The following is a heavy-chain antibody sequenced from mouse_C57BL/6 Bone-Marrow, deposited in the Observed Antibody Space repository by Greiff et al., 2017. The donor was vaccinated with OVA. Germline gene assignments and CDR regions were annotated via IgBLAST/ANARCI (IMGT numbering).Heavy chain of an antibody. Sequence: DVQLQESGAELVRPGASVKLSCTASGFNIKDYYMHWVKQRPEQGLEWIGRIDPEDGDTEYAPKFQGKATMTADTSSNTAYLQLSSLTSEDTAVYYCTTFVITTVVGEEDYWGQGTTLTVSS. CDR2: IDPEDGDT. D-gene: IGHD1-1*01. J-gene: IGHJ2*01. V-gene: IGHV14-1*01. CDR1: GFNIKDYY. CDR3: TTFVITTVVGEEDY.